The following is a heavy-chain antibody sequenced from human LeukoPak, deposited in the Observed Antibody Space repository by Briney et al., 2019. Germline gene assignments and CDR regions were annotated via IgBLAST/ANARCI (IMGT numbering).Heavy chain of an antibody. CDR3: ASNKAGGSGSYSAYLY. D-gene: IGHD3-10*01. CDR2: INPNSGGT. CDR1: GYTFAGYY. J-gene: IGHJ4*02. V-gene: IGHV1-2*02. Sequence: ASVKVSCKASGYTFAGYYMHWVRQAPGQGLEWRGWINPNSGGTNYAQKFQGRVTMTRDTSISTAYMELSRLRSDDTAVYYCASNKAGGSGSYSAYLYWGQGTLVTVSS.